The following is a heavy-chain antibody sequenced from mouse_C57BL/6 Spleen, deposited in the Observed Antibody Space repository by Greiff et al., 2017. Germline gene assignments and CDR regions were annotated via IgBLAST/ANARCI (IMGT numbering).Heavy chain of an antibody. CDR3: AREINYYGSSLDYAMDY. J-gene: IGHJ4*01. CDR1: GYSITSGYY. CDR2: ISYDGSN. Sequence: EVQLQQSGPGLVKPSQSLSLTCSVTGYSITSGYYWNWIRQFPGNKLEWMGYISYDGSNNYNPSLKNRISITRDTSKNQFFLKLNSVTTEDTATYYCAREINYYGSSLDYAMDYWGQGTSVTVSS. D-gene: IGHD1-1*01. V-gene: IGHV3-6*01.